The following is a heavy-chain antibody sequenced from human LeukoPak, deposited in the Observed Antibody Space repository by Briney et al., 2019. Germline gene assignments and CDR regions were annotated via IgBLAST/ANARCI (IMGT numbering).Heavy chain of an antibody. V-gene: IGHV4-30-2*01. CDR3: ARGGVGLPLDY. Sequence: PSETLSLTCAVSGGSISRGGYSWSWIRQPPGKGLEWIGYIYHSGSTYYNPSLKSRVTISVDRSKSQFSLRLSSVTAADTAVYYCARGGVGLPLDYWGQGTLVTVSS. D-gene: IGHD5-18*01. J-gene: IGHJ4*02. CDR2: IYHSGST. CDR1: GGSISRGGYS.